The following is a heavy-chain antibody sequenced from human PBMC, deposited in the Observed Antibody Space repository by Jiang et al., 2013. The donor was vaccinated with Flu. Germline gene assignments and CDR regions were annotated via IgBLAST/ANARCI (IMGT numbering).Heavy chain of an antibody. J-gene: IGHJ4*02. Sequence: QSGSELKKPGASVKVSCKASGYTFTSYAMNWVRQAPGQGLEWMGWINTNTGNPTYAQGFTGRFVFSLDTSVSTAYLRISSLKAEDTAVYYCARVLDTEDCGGDCYLIYWGQGTLVTVSS. D-gene: IGHD2-21*02. V-gene: IGHV7-4-1*02. CDR3: ARVLDTEDCGGDCYLIY. CDR2: INTNTGNP. CDR1: GYTFTSYA.